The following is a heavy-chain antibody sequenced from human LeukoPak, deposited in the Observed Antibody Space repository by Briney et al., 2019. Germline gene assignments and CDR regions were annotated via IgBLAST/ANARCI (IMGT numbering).Heavy chain of an antibody. CDR2: ISAYNGNT. J-gene: IGHJ4*02. CDR1: GYSFTSYG. Sequence: ASVKVSCKASGYSFTSYGISWVRQAPGQGLEWMGWISAYNGNTNEAQNFQGRVTMTTDTSTSTAYMELRSLRYDDTAVYYCARDIGPMSMRWLRHFDYWGQGTLVTVSS. D-gene: IGHD5-24*01. CDR3: ARDIGPMSMRWLRHFDY. V-gene: IGHV1-18*01.